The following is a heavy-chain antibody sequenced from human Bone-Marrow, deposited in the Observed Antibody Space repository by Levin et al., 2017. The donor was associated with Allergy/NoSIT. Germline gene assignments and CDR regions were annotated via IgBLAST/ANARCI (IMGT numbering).Heavy chain of an antibody. CDR2: INPNIGDT. V-gene: IGHV1-2*02. CDR3: ARSGYSSGWYDY. J-gene: IGHJ4*02. D-gene: IGHD6-19*01. CDR1: GYMFIGYY. Sequence: ASVKVSCKASGYMFIGYYIHWVRQAPGQGLEWMGCINPNIGDTNYAQKFQGRVIMTRDTSIGTVYMELSRLRSDDAAVYYCARSGYSSGWYDYWGQGTLVTVSS.